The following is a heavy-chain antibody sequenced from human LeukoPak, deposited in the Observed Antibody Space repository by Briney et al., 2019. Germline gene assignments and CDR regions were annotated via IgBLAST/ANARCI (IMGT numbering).Heavy chain of an antibody. D-gene: IGHD5-18*01. CDR3: ASGGVDKAMVKGPFDY. CDR1: GYTFTGYY. J-gene: IGHJ4*02. Sequence: GASVKVSCKASGYTFTGYYMHWVRQAPGQGLEWMGWINPNSGGTNYAQKFQGWVTMTRDTSISTAYMELSRLRSDDTAVYYCASGGVDKAMVKGPFDYLGQGTLVTVSS. V-gene: IGHV1-2*04. CDR2: INPNSGGT.